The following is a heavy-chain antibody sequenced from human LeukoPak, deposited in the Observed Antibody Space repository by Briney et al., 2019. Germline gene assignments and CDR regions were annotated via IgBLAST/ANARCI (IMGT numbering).Heavy chain of an antibody. CDR3: AGLWGYCSSTTCLTSFDY. J-gene: IGHJ4*02. V-gene: IGHV3-30*04. D-gene: IGHD2-2*01. CDR2: ISYDGSNK. Sequence: GGSLRLSCAASGFTFSSYAMHWVRQAPGKGLEWVALISYDGSNKYYADSVKGRFTISRDNSKNTLYLQMNSQRAEDTAVYYCAGLWGYCSSTTCLTSFDYWGQGTLVTVSS. CDR1: GFTFSSYA.